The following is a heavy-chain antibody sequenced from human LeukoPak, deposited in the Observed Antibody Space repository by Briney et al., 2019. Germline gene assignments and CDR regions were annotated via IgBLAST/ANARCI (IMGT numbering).Heavy chain of an antibody. CDR3: ATDLCGSTTCHNGRLRY. D-gene: IGHD2-2*02. V-gene: IGHV1-2*02. CDR2: INPYSGGT. Sequence: ASVKVSCKASGYTFSDYYIHWVRQAPGQGLEWMGWINPYSGGTNYAQKFQGRVTMTRDTSITTAYMDLSRLKSDDTAMYYCATDLCGSTTCHNGRLRYWGQGTLVTVSS. CDR1: GYTFSDYY. J-gene: IGHJ4*02.